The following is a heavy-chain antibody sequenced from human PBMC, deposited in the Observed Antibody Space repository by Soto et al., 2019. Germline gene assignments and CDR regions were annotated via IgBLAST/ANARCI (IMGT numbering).Heavy chain of an antibody. CDR3: ASGYYDRIGFHFDS. J-gene: IGHJ4*02. V-gene: IGHV3-21*01. Sequence: GGSLRLSCAASELTFSSYGMNWVRQAPGKGLEWVSAISSSTSFIHYADSVKGRFTISRDNAKNSLYLQMNSLRAEDTAMYYCASGYYDRIGFHFDSWGQGTLVTVYS. D-gene: IGHD3-22*01. CDR2: ISSSTSFI. CDR1: ELTFSSYG.